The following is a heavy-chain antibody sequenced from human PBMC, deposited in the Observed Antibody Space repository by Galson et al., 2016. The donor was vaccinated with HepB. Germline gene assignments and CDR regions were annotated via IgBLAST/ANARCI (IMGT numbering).Heavy chain of an antibody. J-gene: IGHJ5*02. CDR3: ARDHGSSWPYNWFAP. CDR2: INAGNGIT. D-gene: IGHD6-13*01. V-gene: IGHV1-3*01. CDR1: GYTFTFYT. Sequence: SVKVSCKASGYTFTFYTMHWLRQAPGQRPEWVGWINAGNGITKYSQKLQDRITITRDTSAYTVHMELSGLRFEDTAVYYCARDHGSSWPYNWFAPWGQGTLVTVSS.